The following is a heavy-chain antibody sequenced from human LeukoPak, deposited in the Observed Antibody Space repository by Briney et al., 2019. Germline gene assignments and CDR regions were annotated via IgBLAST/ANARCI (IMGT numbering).Heavy chain of an antibody. D-gene: IGHD6-13*01. V-gene: IGHV1-8*02. J-gene: IGHJ4*02. CDR1: GYTFTSYY. Sequence: GASVKVSCKASGYTFTSYYMHWVRQATGQGLEWMGWMNPNSGNTGYAQKFQGRVTMTRNTSISTAYMELSSLRSEDTAVYYCARLEGGVAAAADSSLDYWGQGTLVTVSS. CDR2: MNPNSGNT. CDR3: ARLEGGVAAAADSSLDY.